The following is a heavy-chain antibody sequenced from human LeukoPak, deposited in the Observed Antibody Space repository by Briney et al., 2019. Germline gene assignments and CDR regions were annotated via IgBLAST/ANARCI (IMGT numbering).Heavy chain of an antibody. J-gene: IGHJ6*03. CDR3: AREQRYFDWLSPGYYMDV. CDR2: IYYSGST. V-gene: IGHV4-31*03. CDR1: GGSISSGGYY. Sequence: SQTLSLTCTVSGGSISSGGYYWSWIRQHPGKGLEWIGYIYYSGSTYYNPSLKSRVTISVDTSKNQFSLKLSPVTAADTAVYYCAREQRYFDWLSPGYYMDVWGKGTTVTVSS. D-gene: IGHD3-9*01.